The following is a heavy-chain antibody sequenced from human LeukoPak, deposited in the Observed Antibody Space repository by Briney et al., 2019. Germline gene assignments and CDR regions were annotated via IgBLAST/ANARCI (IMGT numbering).Heavy chain of an antibody. V-gene: IGHV4-61*01. Sequence: SETLSLTCTVSGGSVSSGSYYWSWIRQPPGKGLEWIGYIYYSGSTNYNPSLKSRVTISVDTSKNQFYLKLRSVPAADTAVYYCARARIVVVPAAMGADYYYGMDVWGQGTTVTVSS. CDR2: IYYSGST. CDR3: ARARIVVVPAAMGADYYYGMDV. J-gene: IGHJ6*02. D-gene: IGHD2-2*01. CDR1: GGSVSSGSYY.